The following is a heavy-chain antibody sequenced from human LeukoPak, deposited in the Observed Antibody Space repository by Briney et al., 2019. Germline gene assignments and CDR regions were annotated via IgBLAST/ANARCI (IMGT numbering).Heavy chain of an antibody. CDR2: IMTKVDGETA. Sequence: PGGSLRLSCKASGFTFSNAWMNWVRQAPGKGLQWVSRIMTKVDGETADYATPVRGRFTVSRDDSKNTLYLQMDSLKTEDTAVYYCTAGLAKTNDDCWGQGTLVTVSS. D-gene: IGHD3-16*01. CDR1: GFTFSNAW. CDR3: TAGLAKTNDDC. V-gene: IGHV3-15*01. J-gene: IGHJ4*02.